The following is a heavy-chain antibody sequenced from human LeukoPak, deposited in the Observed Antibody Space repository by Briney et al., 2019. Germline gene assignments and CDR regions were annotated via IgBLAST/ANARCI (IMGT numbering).Heavy chain of an antibody. V-gene: IGHV4-59*08. D-gene: IGHD6-19*01. Sequence: SETLSLTCTVSGGSISSYYWSWIRQPSGKGLGWIGYIYYSGSTNYNPSLKSRVTISVDTSKNQFSLKLSSVTVADTAVYYCARHVRVAAFDYWGQGTLVTVSS. CDR3: ARHVRVAAFDY. CDR1: GGSISSYY. J-gene: IGHJ4*02. CDR2: IYYSGST.